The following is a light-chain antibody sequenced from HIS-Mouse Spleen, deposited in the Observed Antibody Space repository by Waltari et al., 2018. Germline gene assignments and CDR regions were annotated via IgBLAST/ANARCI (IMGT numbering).Light chain of an antibody. CDR2: GAS. CDR3: QQYGSSPGLT. V-gene: IGKV3-20*01. J-gene: IGKJ4*02. CDR1: KGVSSSY. Sequence: EIVLTQSPGTLSLSPGERVPPSCRASKGVSSSYLAWYQQKHGQAPSLLIYGASSRATGIPDRFSGSGSGTDFTLTISRLEPEDFAVYYCQQYGSSPGLTFGGGTKVEIK.